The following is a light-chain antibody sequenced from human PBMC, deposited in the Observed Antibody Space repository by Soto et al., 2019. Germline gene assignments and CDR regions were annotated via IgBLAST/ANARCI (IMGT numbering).Light chain of an antibody. J-gene: IGKJ1*01. V-gene: IGKV3-15*01. CDR3: QQYDSRPPRT. CDR2: GAS. CDR1: QSVSSN. Sequence: ETVMTQSPGTLSVSPGERVTLSCRDSQSVSSNLAWYQQKPGQAPRLLIHGASTRATGIPARFSGSGSGTQFTLTISRLQSEDFAVYYCQQYDSRPPRTFGQGTKVEIK.